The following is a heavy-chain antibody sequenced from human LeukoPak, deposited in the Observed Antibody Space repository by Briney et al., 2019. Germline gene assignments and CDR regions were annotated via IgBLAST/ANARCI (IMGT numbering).Heavy chain of an antibody. CDR3: AKDLGSSGWYIDY. D-gene: IGHD6-19*01. Sequence: GGSLRLSCAASGFTFSSYAMSWVRQAPGKGLEWVSSNSGGSSYYADSVKGRFTISRDNSKNTLYLQMNSLRAEDTAVYYCAKDLGSSGWYIDYWGQGTLVTVSS. V-gene: IGHV3-23*01. CDR1: GFTFSSYA. J-gene: IGHJ4*02. CDR2: NSGGSS.